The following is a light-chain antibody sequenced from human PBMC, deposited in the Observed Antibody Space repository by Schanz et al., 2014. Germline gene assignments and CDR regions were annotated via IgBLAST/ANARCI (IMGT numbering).Light chain of an antibody. J-gene: IGLJ1*01. CDR3: WSYAGSYTYV. Sequence: QSALTQPPSASGSPGQSVTISCTGTSSDVGGYNYVSWYQQHPGKAPKLMIYEGSKRPSGVSNRFSGSKSGNTASLTISGLQAEDEADYYCWSYAGSYTYVFGTGTKLTVL. CDR2: EGS. V-gene: IGLV2-8*01. CDR1: SSDVGGYNY.